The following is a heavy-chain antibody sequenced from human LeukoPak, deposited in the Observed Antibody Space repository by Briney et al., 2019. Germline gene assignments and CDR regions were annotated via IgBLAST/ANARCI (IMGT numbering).Heavy chain of an antibody. Sequence: GASVKVSCKASGYTFTNYGINWVRQAPGQGLEWMGWISAYNGNTNYAQKFQGRVTITTDESTSTAYMELSSLRSEDTAVYYCARGWYLEYYFDYWGQGTLVTVSS. J-gene: IGHJ4*02. CDR2: ISAYNGNT. V-gene: IGHV1-18*01. CDR3: ARGWYLEYYFDY. CDR1: GYTFTNYG. D-gene: IGHD2-15*01.